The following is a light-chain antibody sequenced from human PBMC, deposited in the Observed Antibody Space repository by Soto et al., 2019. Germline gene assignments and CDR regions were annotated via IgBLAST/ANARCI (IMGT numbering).Light chain of an antibody. CDR3: SSYTSSSTPFYV. CDR2: DVS. J-gene: IGLJ1*01. V-gene: IGLV2-14*01. CDR1: SSDVGGYNY. Sequence: QSVLTQPASVSGSPGQSITICCTGTSSDVGGYNYVSWYQQHPGKAPKLMIYDVSNRPSGVSNRFSGSKSGNTASLTISGLQAEDGAEYYCSSYTSSSTPFYVFGTGTKVTVL.